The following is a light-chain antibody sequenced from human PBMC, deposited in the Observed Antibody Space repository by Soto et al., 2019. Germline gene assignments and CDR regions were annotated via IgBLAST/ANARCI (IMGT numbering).Light chain of an antibody. CDR1: QDISNY. J-gene: IGKJ1*01. Sequence: DIQMTQSPSSLSASVGDRVTITCRASQDISNYLAWYQQKPGEVPKLLIYGASTFQSGVPSRFSGSRSGTDFTLTISSLQTEDVATYYCQNYNRAPWTFGQGTKVETK. CDR3: QNYNRAPWT. V-gene: IGKV1-27*01. CDR2: GAS.